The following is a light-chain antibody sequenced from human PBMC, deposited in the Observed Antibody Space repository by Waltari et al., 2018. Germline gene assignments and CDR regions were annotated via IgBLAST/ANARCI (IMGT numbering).Light chain of an antibody. CDR3: QQYYRVPLT. CDR2: GAS. V-gene: IGKV3-20*01. Sequence: EVVLTQSPGPLSLSPGERATLSCRASQSVASNHLAWYQQKPGQAPRLLIYGASSRVTGIPDRFSGSGSGTDFTLTISRLEPEDFAVYYCQQYYRVPLTFGGGTKIEIK. CDR1: QSVASNH. J-gene: IGKJ4*01.